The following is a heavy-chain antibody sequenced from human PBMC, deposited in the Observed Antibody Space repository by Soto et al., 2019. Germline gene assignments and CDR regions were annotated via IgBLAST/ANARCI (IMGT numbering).Heavy chain of an antibody. CDR3: AKVGMVRGVKGWFDP. J-gene: IGHJ5*02. CDR1: GFTFSSYG. CDR2: ISYDGSNK. V-gene: IGHV3-30*18. D-gene: IGHD3-10*01. Sequence: QVQLVESGGGVVQPGRSLRLSGAASGFTFSSYGMHWVRQAPGKGLVWVAVISYDGSNKYYADSVKGRFTITRDNFKNALYLQMQSLRAEDTAVYYCAKVGMVRGVKGWFDPWGQGTLVTVSS.